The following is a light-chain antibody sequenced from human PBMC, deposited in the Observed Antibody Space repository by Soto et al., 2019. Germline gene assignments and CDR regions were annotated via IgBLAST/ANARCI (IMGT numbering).Light chain of an antibody. CDR2: AAS. CDR3: QQSYSTPWT. J-gene: IGKJ1*01. CDR1: QSISSY. Sequence: DIQMTQSPSSLSASVGDRVTITCRASQSISSYLNWYQQKLGKAPKLLIYAASSLQSGVPSRFSGSESGTDFTLSISSLQPEDFATYYCQQSYSTPWTFGQGTKVDIK. V-gene: IGKV1-39*01.